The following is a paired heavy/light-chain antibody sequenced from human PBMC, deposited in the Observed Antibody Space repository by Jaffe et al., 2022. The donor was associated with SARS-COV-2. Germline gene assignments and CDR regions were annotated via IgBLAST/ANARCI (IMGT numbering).Heavy chain of an antibody. CDR3: TTMGGSESYYDYYFDY. CDR2: IRSKAYGGTT. V-gene: IGHV3-49*03. CDR1: GFTFSDYA. J-gene: IGHJ4*02. D-gene: IGHD3-10*01. Sequence: EVQLVESGGGLVQPGRSLRLSCIASGFTFSDYALSWFRQAPGKGLEWVGFIRSKAYGGTTEYAASVKGRFTISRDDSKSITYLQMSSLKTEDTAVYYCTTMGGSESYYDYYFDYWGQGTLVTVSS.
Light chain of an antibody. V-gene: IGLV3-1*01. J-gene: IGLJ2*01. CDR2: QDS. Sequence: SYELTQPPSVSVSPGQTASITCSGDKLGDKYACWYQQKPGQSPVLVIYQDSKRPSGLPERFSGSNSGNTATLTISGTQAMDEADYYCQAWDSSSVVFGGGTKLTVL. CDR3: QAWDSSSVV. CDR1: KLGDKY.